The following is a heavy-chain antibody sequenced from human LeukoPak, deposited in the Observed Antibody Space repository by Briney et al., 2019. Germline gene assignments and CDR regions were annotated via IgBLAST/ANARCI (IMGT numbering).Heavy chain of an antibody. CDR1: GYSFTTYW. CDR2: IYPGDPAT. Sequence: GESLNISCKGSGYSFTTYWIGWARQMPGKGLEWMGIIYPGDPATRYSPSFQGQFTISPDKSISTAYLQWSSLKASDTAMYYCARHLPGDYFDYWGQGTLVTVSS. J-gene: IGHJ4*02. V-gene: IGHV5-51*01. D-gene: IGHD2-8*02. CDR3: ARHLPGDYFDY.